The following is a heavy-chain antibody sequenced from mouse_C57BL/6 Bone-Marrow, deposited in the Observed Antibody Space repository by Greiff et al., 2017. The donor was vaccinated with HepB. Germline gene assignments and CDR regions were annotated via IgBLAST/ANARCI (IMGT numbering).Heavy chain of an antibody. J-gene: IGHJ2*01. Sequence: VQLQQPGAELVRPGTSVKLSCKASGYTFTSYWMHWVKQRPGQGLEWIGVIDPSDSYTNYNQKFKGKATLTVDTSSRTAYMQLSSLTSEDSAVYYCAKLGRWGDYWGQGTTLTVSS. CDR3: AKLGRWGDY. V-gene: IGHV1-59*01. CDR2: IDPSDSYT. CDR1: GYTFTSYW. D-gene: IGHD4-1*01.